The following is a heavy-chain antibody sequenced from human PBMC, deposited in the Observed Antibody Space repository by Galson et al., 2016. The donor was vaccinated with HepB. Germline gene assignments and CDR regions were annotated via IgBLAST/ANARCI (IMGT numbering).Heavy chain of an antibody. J-gene: IGHJ4*02. D-gene: IGHD2-21*01. CDR2: ISWDADK. CDR1: GFSLSTSGEG. Sequence: PALVKPTQTLTLTCTFSGFSLSTSGEGVGWIRQPPGKALEWLALISWDADKRYSPSLKTRLTITKDTSKDQVVLTMTNMDPVDTATYYCAHPRSAYCGTDGYSDPQVWDYWGQGTLVTVSS. V-gene: IGHV2-5*02. CDR3: AHPRSAYCGTDGYSDPQVWDY.